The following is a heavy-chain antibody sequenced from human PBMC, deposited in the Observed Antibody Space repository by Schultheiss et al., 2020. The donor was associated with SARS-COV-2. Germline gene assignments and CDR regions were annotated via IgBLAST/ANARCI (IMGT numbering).Heavy chain of an antibody. J-gene: IGHJ5*02. V-gene: IGHV3-21*01. CDR3: ARDGSRWFDP. CDR1: GFTFSSYG. CDR2: ISGSGGST. Sequence: GGSLRLSCAASGFTFSSYGMHWVRQAPGKGLEWVSAISGSGGSTYYADSVKGRFTISRDNAKNSLYLQMNSLRAEDTAVYYCARDGSRWFDPWGQGTLVTVSS.